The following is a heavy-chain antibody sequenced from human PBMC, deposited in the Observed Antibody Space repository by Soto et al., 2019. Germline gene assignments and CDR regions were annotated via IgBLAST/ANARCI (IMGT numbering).Heavy chain of an antibody. J-gene: IGHJ6*02. D-gene: IGHD6-25*01. V-gene: IGHV1-18*01. CDR2: ISSYNGKT. CDR1: VYTFTSYA. Sequence: AVQPCSKASVYTFTSYAVIWVLQSPVQGLEWMGWISSYNGKTVYAQSFQGRVTMTTDTSTSTAYMELRSLRSDDKAVYYCVRDLSRLYSSGSWHLTAGKYGLDVWG. CDR3: VRDLSRLYSSGSWHLTAGKYGLDV.